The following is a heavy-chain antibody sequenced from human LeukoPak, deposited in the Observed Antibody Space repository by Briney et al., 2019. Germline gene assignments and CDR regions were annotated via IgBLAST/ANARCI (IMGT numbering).Heavy chain of an antibody. D-gene: IGHD3-3*01. Sequence: ASVKVSCKASGDTFNNYGISWVRQAPGQGLEWMGWISAYNGYTNYAQSLRGRVTMTTDRSTSTAYMDLRSLRSDDTAVYYCARGSDDFWSGYSPSYWGQGTLVTVSS. J-gene: IGHJ4*02. CDR3: ARGSDDFWSGYSPSY. CDR1: GDTFNNYG. CDR2: ISAYNGYT. V-gene: IGHV1-18*01.